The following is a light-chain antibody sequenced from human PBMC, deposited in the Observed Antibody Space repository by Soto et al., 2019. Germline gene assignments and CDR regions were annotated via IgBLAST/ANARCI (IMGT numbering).Light chain of an antibody. V-gene: IGLV8-61*01. J-gene: IGLJ2*01. Sequence: QTVVTQEPSFSVSPGGTVTLTCGLSSGSVSANHFPSWYQQTPGQAPRTLIYSTNSRSSGVPDRFSGSILGNKAALTITGAQADDECDYYCVLYMGSGISGVFGGGTQLTVL. CDR2: STN. CDR3: VLYMGSGISGV. CDR1: SGSVSANHF.